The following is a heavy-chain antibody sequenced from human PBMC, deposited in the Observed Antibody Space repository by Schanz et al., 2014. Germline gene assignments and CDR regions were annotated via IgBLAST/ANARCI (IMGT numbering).Heavy chain of an antibody. Sequence: QVQLVQSGAEVKKAGASVKVSCKASGYTLTAYYMHWVRQAPGQGLEWMGWINPDSGGTNYAQKFQGRVTMTRDMSINTAYMELSRLRSDDTAVYYCARESVSRTRLFDPWGQGTLVTVSS. D-gene: IGHD3-3*01. CDR3: ARESVSRTRLFDP. CDR1: GYTLTAYY. V-gene: IGHV1-2*02. CDR2: INPDSGGT. J-gene: IGHJ5*02.